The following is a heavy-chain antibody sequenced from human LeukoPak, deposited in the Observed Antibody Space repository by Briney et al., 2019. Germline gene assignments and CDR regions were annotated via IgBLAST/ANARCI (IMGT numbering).Heavy chain of an antibody. D-gene: IGHD2-2*01. CDR1: GYSFTSYW. V-gene: IGHV5-10-1*01. Sequence: GESLKISCKGSGYSFTSYWISWVRQMPGKGLEWMGRIDPSDSYTNYSPSFQGHVTISADKSISTAYLQWSSLKASETAMYYCARHSGDCSSTSCYGGGWFDPWGQGTLVTVSS. CDR3: ARHSGDCSSTSCYGGGWFDP. CDR2: IDPSDSYT. J-gene: IGHJ5*02.